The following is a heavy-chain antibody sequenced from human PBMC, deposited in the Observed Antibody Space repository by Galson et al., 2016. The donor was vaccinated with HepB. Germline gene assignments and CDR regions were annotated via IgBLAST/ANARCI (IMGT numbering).Heavy chain of an antibody. Sequence: SLRLSCAASGFPFSNYWMHWVRQAPGKGPVWVSRINSDGSSTTYADSVKGRFTISSDNAKKTLYLQMNSLRAEDTALYYCTRVHREGIAAAGLQIWGQGTLVIVSS. CDR2: INSDGSST. CDR3: TRVHREGIAAAGLQI. J-gene: IGHJ4*02. D-gene: IGHD6-13*01. CDR1: GFPFSNYW. V-gene: IGHV3-74*01.